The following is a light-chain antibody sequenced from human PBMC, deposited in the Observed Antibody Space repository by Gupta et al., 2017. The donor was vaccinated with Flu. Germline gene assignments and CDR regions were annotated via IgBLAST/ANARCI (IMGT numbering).Light chain of an antibody. CDR2: DVS. CDR3: CSYAGSSFYV. V-gene: IGLV2-11*01. J-gene: IGLJ1*01. Sequence: VSWYQQHPGKAPKLMIYDVSKRPSGVPDRFSGSKSGNTASLTISGLQAEDEADYYCCSYAGSSFYVFGTGTKVTVL.